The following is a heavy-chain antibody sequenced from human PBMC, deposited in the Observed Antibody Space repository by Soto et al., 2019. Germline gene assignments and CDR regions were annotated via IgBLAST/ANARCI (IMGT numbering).Heavy chain of an antibody. CDR2: IFYSGST. D-gene: IGHD3-22*01. CDR1: GDSITRSNFY. J-gene: IGHJ5*02. CDR3: SRHKTTMLTVVSAFDP. V-gene: IGHV4-39*02. Sequence: ASETLSLTCTVSGDSITRSNFYWGWIRQPPGKGLEWLGSIFYSGSTFYNPALKSRVTFSVDTSKNHFSLKLSYVTAADTAVYYWSRHKTTMLTVVSAFDPWGQGTRVTVSS.